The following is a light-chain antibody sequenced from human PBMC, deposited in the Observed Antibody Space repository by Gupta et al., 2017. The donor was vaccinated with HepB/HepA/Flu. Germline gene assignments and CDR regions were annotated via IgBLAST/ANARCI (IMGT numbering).Light chain of an antibody. CDR1: QSINNW. V-gene: IGKV1-12*01. J-gene: IGKJ4*01. CDR2: TTS. Sequence: QMTQSPSSVSASVGDRVTITCRASQSINNWLAWYQQKPGKAPKLLIYTTSTLQSGVPSRLSGSGSWTXFTLTIXSLQPEDFATYSCQQCNYFPLTFGXGTKVEIK. CDR3: QQCNYFPLT.